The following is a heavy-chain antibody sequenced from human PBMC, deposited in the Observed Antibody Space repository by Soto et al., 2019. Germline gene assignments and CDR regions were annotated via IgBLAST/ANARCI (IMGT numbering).Heavy chain of an antibody. CDR2: INSDGSST. J-gene: IGHJ4*02. D-gene: IGHD2-15*01. V-gene: IGHV3-74*01. CDR3: ARTSLVVPAATREDY. CDR1: GFTFSSYW. Sequence: EVQLVESGGGLVQPGGSLRLSCAASGFTFSSYWMHWVRQAPGKGLVWVSRINSDGSSTNYADSVKGRFTISRDNAKNTVYLQMNSLRAEDTAVYYCARTSLVVPAATREDYWGQGTLVTVSS.